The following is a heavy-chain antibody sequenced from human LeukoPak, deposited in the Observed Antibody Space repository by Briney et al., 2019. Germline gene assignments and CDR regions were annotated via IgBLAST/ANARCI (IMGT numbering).Heavy chain of an antibody. Sequence: SETLSLTCTVSGGSISSYYWRWIRQPPGKGLEWIGYIYTSGSTNYNPSLKSRVTISVDTSKNQFSLKLSSVTAADTAVYYCARHWYSSSWYIGWGQGTLVTVSS. CDR1: GGSISSYY. D-gene: IGHD6-13*01. CDR2: IYTSGST. V-gene: IGHV4-4*09. CDR3: ARHWYSSSWYIG. J-gene: IGHJ4*02.